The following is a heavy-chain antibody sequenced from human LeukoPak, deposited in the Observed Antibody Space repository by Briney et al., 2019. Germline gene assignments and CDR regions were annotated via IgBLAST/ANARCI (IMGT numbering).Heavy chain of an antibody. V-gene: IGHV1-18*04. J-gene: IGHJ4*02. D-gene: IGHD3-9*01. CDR1: GYTFTSYG. Sequence: ASAKVSCKASGYTFTSYGISWVRRAPGQRLEWMRWISAYNGNTNYAQKLQGRVTMTTDTSTSTAYMELRSLRSDDTAVYYCARLPHYDILTGYYISGFDYWGQGTLVTVSS. CDR2: ISAYNGNT. CDR3: ARLPHYDILTGYYISGFDY.